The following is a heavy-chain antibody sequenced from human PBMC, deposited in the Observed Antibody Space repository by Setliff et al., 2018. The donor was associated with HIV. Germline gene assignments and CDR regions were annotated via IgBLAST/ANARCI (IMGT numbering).Heavy chain of an antibody. CDR3: AGPFDWGSSHPLGY. J-gene: IGHJ4*02. V-gene: IGHV4-39*01. CDR2: IYYSGNT. D-gene: IGHD3-9*01. Sequence: PSETLSLTCTVSGGSSSSSSFYWGWIRQPPGKGLEWIGSIYYSGNTYYNPSLKSRVTISVDTSKNQFSLKLSSVTAADTAVYYCAGPFDWGSSHPLGYWSQGTLVTVSS. CDR1: GGSSSSSSFY.